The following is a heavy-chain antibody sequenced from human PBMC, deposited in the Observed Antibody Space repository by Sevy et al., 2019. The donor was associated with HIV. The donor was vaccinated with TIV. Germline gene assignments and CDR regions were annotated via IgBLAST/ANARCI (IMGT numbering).Heavy chain of an antibody. Sequence: GGSLRLSCATSGFTFDDYAMNWVRQVPGKGLEWVSGINWKGDGIGYADSVKGRFIISRDNAKKSLYLQMNSLRAEDTALYHCARSTYYFDPTGFGAFDIWGQGTKVTVSS. CDR3: ARSTYYFDPTGFGAFDI. J-gene: IGHJ3*02. V-gene: IGHV3-20*01. CDR1: GFTFDDYA. CDR2: INWKGDGI. D-gene: IGHD3-22*01.